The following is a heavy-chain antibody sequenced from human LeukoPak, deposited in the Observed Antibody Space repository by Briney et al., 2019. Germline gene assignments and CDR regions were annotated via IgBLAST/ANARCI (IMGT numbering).Heavy chain of an antibody. Sequence: GESLKISCKGYGYSFTSYWIGWVRQMPGKGLEWMGSIYPGDSDTRYSPSFQGQVTISADKSISTAYLQWSSLKASDTAMFYCARRLAAAGTGDFDYWGQGTLAIVSA. V-gene: IGHV5-51*01. CDR3: ARRLAAAGTGDFDY. J-gene: IGHJ4*02. CDR2: IYPGDSDT. CDR1: GYSFTSYW. D-gene: IGHD6-13*01.